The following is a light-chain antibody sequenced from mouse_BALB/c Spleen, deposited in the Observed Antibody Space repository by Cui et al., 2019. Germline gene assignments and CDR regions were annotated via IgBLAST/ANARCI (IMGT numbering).Light chain of an antibody. J-gene: IGKJ1*01. V-gene: IGKV4-80*01. CDR3: HQWSSYPWT. CDR1: PIVNY. CDR2: STS. Sequence: QIVLTQSPAIMSASLGEQITLTCSASPIVNYMHWYQQKSRTSPKLLIYSTSNLASGVPSRFSGSGSGTFYSLTISSVEAEDAADYYCHQWSSYPWTFGGGTKLEIK.